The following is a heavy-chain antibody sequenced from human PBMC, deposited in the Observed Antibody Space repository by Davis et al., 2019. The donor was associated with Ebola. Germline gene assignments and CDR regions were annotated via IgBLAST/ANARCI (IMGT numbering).Heavy chain of an antibody. CDR3: IGDPNWEFGY. V-gene: IGHV3-64*04. CDR2: ISYKNGDDT. CDR1: GFPFSGSS. D-gene: IGHD1-26*01. Sequence: PGGSLRLSCSASGFPFSGSSMHWVRQPPGKGLDYVSTISYKNGDDTYYADSVKGRFTVSRDNGTNKLYLEMTTLRAEETAVYYCIGDPNWEFGYWGQGTLVTVSS. J-gene: IGHJ4*02.